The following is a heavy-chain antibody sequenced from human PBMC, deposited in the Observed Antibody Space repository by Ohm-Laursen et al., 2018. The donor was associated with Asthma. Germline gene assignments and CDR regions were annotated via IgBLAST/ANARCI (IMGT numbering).Heavy chain of an antibody. CDR2: ISSSGNTI. Sequence: SLRLSCAASRFSFSSYWMSLVRQAPGKGLEWVSYISSSGNTIYYADSVKGRFTISRDNAKNSLYLQMNSLRADDTAVYYCGRVYSSSWDPRGQGTLVTVSS. J-gene: IGHJ5*02. CDR3: GRVYSSSWDP. V-gene: IGHV3-11*01. CDR1: RFSFSSYW. D-gene: IGHD6-13*01.